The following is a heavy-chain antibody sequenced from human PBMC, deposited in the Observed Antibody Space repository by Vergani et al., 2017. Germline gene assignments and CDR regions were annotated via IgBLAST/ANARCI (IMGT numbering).Heavy chain of an antibody. CDR1: GFTFSSYA. J-gene: IGHJ2*01. Sequence: EVQLVESGGGLVQPGGSLRLSCAASGFTFSSYAMSWVRQAPGKGLEWVSAISGSGGSTYYADSVKGRFTISRDNSKNTLYLQMNSLRAEDTAVYYCAKDQRPYYYDSSGYYQPWYFDLWGRGTLVTVSS. CDR2: ISGSGGST. D-gene: IGHD3-22*01. CDR3: AKDQRPYYYDSSGYYQPWYFDL. V-gene: IGHV3-23*04.